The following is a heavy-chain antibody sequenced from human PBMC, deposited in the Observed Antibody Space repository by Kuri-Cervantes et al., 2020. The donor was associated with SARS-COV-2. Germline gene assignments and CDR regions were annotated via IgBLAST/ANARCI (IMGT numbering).Heavy chain of an antibody. CDR3: ARGILEWLLYGDAFDI. Sequence: GGSLRLSCKASGYTFTSYAMSWVRQAPGQGLEWMGWINTNTGNPTYAQGFTGRFVFSLDTSVSTAYLQISSLKAEDTAVYYCARGILEWLLYGDAFDIWGQGTMVTVSS. J-gene: IGHJ3*02. V-gene: IGHV7-4-1*02. CDR1: GYTFTSYA. D-gene: IGHD3-3*01. CDR2: INTNTGNP.